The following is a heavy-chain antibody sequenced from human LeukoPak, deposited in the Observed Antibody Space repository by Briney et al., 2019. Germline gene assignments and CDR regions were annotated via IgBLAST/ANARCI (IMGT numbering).Heavy chain of an antibody. Sequence: GGSLRLSCTASGFTFGDYAMSWVRQAPGKWLEWVGFIRSKAYGGTTEYAASVKGRFTISRDDSKSIAYLQMNSLKTEDTAVYYCTRVRTGYCSSTSCSQLPGYWGQGTLVTVSS. CDR3: TRVRTGYCSSTSCSQLPGY. CDR2: IRSKAYGGTT. CDR1: GFTFGDYA. V-gene: IGHV3-49*04. J-gene: IGHJ4*02. D-gene: IGHD2-2*01.